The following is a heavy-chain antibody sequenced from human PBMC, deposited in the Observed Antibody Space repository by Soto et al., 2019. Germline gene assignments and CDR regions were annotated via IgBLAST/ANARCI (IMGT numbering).Heavy chain of an antibody. D-gene: IGHD6-19*01. CDR2: INPNSCGT. V-gene: IGHV1-2*02. J-gene: IGHJ4*02. CDR1: GDTFTGYY. CDR3: ASSRAYGIAVAGLDY. Sequence: ASVKGSGKASGDTFTGYYMHFVRQAPGQGLEWMGWINPNSCGTNYAQKFQGRVTMTRDTSISTAYMELSRLRSDDTAVYYCASSRAYGIAVAGLDYWGQGTLVTVSS.